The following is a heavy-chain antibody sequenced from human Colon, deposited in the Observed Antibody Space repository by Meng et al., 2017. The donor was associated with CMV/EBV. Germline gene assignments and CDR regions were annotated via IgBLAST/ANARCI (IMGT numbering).Heavy chain of an antibody. CDR2: IIPIFGTA. J-gene: IGHJ4*02. CDR3: ARDYGDHQYFDY. V-gene: IGHV1-69*05. D-gene: IGHD4-17*01. Sequence: CKASGGTFSSYAISWVRQAPGQGLEWMGGIIPIFGTANYAQKFQGRVTITTDESTSTAYMELSSLRSEDTAVYYCARDYGDHQYFDYWGQGTLVTVSS. CDR1: GGTFSSYA.